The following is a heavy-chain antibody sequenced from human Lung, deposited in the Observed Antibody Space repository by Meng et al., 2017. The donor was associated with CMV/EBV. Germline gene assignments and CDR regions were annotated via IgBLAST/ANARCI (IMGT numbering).Heavy chain of an antibody. J-gene: IGHJ6*02. Sequence: SXAASGFTFDDYAMHWVRQAPGKGLEWVSGISWNSGSIGYADSVKGRFTISRDNAKNSLYLQMNSLRAEDTALYYCAKDLRPRYNWNYDYYYGMDVWGQGTTVXVSS. CDR3: AKDLRPRYNWNYDYYYGMDV. CDR1: GFTFDDYA. V-gene: IGHV3-9*01. D-gene: IGHD1-20*01. CDR2: ISWNSGSI.